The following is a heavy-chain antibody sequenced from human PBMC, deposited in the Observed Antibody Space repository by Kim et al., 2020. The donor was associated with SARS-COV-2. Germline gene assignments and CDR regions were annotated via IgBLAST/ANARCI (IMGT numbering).Heavy chain of an antibody. Sequence: SETLSLTCTVSGDSISRSSNYWGWIRQPPGKGLEWIGSINYSGNTYYNRSLKSRVTISVDTSKNQFSLKMRSVTAADTAVYYCARLVSENSAVEYWGQGTLVTVSS. CDR1: GDSISRSSNY. CDR3: ARLVSENSAVEY. V-gene: IGHV4-39*01. J-gene: IGHJ4*02. CDR2: INYSGNT.